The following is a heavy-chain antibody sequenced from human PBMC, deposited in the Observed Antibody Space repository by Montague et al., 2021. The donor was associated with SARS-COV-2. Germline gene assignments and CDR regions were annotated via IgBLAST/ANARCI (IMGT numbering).Heavy chain of an antibody. CDR2: ISGCGGST. D-gene: IGHD5-12*01. CDR1: GFTFSSYF. Sequence: SLRLSCAASGFTFSSYFMRWVRQAPGKGLEWVSAISGCGGSTYYADSVKGRFTTSRDNSKNTLYLQMNSLRAEDTAVYYCAVDIVGTIKRTFDYWGQGTLVTVSS. J-gene: IGHJ4*02. CDR3: AVDIVGTIKRTFDY. V-gene: IGHV3-23*01.